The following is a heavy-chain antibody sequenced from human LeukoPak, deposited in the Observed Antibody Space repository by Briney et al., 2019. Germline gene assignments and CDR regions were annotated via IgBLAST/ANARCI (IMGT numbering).Heavy chain of an antibody. CDR2: INHSGST. J-gene: IGHJ4*02. D-gene: IGHD3-9*01. Sequence: SETLSLTCAVYGGSFSGYYWSWIRQPPGKGLEWIGEINHSGSTNYNPSLKSRVTISVDTSKNQFSLKLSSVTAADTAVYYCARGHRKYYDILTGYSPIGYWGQGTRVTVSS. CDR3: ARGHRKYYDILTGYSPIGY. V-gene: IGHV4-34*01. CDR1: GGSFSGYY.